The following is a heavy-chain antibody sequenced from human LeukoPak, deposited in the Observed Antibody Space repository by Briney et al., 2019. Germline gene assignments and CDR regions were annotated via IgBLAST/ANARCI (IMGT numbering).Heavy chain of an antibody. CDR3: AKSVSSGWYTAFDY. CDR1: GFTFTYYG. CDR2: ISYDGSNK. D-gene: IGHD6-19*01. J-gene: IGHJ4*02. V-gene: IGHV3-30*18. Sequence: GGSLRLSCAASGFTFTYYGVHWVRQAPGKGLEWVAVISYDGSNKYYADSVKGRFTISRDNTKNTLNLQMNSLRAEDTAVYYCAKSVSSGWYTAFDYWGQGTLVTASS.